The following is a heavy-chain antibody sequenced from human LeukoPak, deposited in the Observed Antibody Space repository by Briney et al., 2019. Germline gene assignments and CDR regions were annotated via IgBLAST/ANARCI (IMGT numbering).Heavy chain of an antibody. D-gene: IGHD6-25*01. V-gene: IGHV1-69*13. CDR2: IIPIFGTA. CDR1: GGTFSSYA. CDR3: ARQAKSGRPPFDY. J-gene: IGHJ4*02. Sequence: SVKVSCKASGGTFSSYAISWVRQAPGQGLERMGGIIPIFGTANYAQKFQGRVTITADESTSTAYMELSSLRSEDTAVYYCARQAKSGRPPFDYWGQGTLVTVSS.